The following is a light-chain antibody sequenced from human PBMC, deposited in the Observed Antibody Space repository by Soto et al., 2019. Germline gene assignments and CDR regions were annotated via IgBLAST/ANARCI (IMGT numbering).Light chain of an antibody. CDR1: QIVLYSSTNKNY. Sequence: IVVRRSPDSLAVSLCERANINFKSSQIVLYSSTNKNYLAWYQQKPGQPPKLLIYWASTRESGVPDRFSGSGSGTDFTLTISSLQAEDVAVYYCQQYYGTPWTFGQGAKVDI. CDR2: WAS. J-gene: IGKJ1*01. V-gene: IGKV4-1*01. CDR3: QQYYGTPWT.